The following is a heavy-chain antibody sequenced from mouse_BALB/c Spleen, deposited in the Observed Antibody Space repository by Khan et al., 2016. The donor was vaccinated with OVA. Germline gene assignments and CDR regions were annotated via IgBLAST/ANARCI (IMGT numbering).Heavy chain of an antibody. CDR2: IDPFSGDT. J-gene: IGHJ3*01. V-gene: IGHV1S135*01. CDR1: GYSFTSYY. CDR3: TRHGYVAWFTY. Sequence: VQLKQSGPELMKPGASVKISCKASGYSFTSYYIHWVIQSHGKSLAWIGYIDPFSGDTTYNQKFKGRATLTVDKSSSTAYIHLSNLTSEDSAVYYCTRHGYVAWFTYWGQGTLVTVSA. D-gene: IGHD2-2*01.